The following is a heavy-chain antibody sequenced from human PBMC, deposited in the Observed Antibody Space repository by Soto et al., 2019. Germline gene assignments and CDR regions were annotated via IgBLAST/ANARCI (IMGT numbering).Heavy chain of an antibody. J-gene: IGHJ4*02. CDR1: GGSFSGYY. CDR3: ARARGDIDY. CDR2: INHSGST. V-gene: IGHV4-34*01. D-gene: IGHD3-10*01. Sequence: SETLSLTCAVYGGSFSGYYWSWIRQPPGKGLEWIGEINHSGSTNYNPSLKSRVTISVDTSKNQFSLKLSSVTAADTAVYYCARARGDIDYWGQGTLVTVSS.